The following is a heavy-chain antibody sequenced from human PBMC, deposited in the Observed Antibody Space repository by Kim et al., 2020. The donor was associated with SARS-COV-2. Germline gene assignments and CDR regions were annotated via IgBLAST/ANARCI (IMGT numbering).Heavy chain of an antibody. CDR1: GFTFSSYG. J-gene: IGHJ6*02. D-gene: IGHD3-10*01. V-gene: IGHV3-33*01. Sequence: GGSLRLSCAASGFTFSSYGMHWVRQAPGKGLEWVAVIWYDGSNKYYADSVKGRFTISRDNSKNTLYLQMNSLRAEDTAVYYCARDRGPRRGVYGMDVWGQGTTVTVSS. CDR3: ARDRGPRRGVYGMDV. CDR2: IWYDGSNK.